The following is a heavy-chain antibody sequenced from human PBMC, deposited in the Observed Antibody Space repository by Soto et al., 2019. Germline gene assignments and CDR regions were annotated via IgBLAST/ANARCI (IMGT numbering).Heavy chain of an antibody. CDR2: INTDGSRT. J-gene: IGHJ5*02. Sequence: VQLVESGGGLVQPGGSLRLSCAASGFTFGNYWMHWVRQAPGKGLMWVSRINTDGSRTTYADSVKGRFAISRDNAKNTVYLQMNSLRAEDTAVYYGARVKSGSYDWFDPWGQGTLVTVSS. V-gene: IGHV3-74*01. D-gene: IGHD3-10*01. CDR1: GFTFGNYW. CDR3: ARVKSGSYDWFDP.